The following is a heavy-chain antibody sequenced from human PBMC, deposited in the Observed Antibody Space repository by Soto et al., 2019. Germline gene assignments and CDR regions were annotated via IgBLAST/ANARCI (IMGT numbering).Heavy chain of an antibody. D-gene: IGHD2-15*01. CDR1: GGSISSGGYS. CDR3: AREGCSGGSCNWFDP. CDR2: IYHSGST. J-gene: IGHJ5*02. Sequence: SETLSLTCAVSGGSISSGGYSWSWIRQPPGKGLEWIGYIYHSGSTYYNPSLKSRVTISVDRSKNQFSLKPSSVTAADTAVYYCAREGCSGGSCNWFDPWGQGTLVTVPQ. V-gene: IGHV4-30-2*01.